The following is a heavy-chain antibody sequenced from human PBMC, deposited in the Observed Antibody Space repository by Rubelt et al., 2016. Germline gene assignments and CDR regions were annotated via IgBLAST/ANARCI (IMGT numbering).Heavy chain of an antibody. Sequence: VQLLESGGGLVQPGGSLRLSCAASGFTFSSFVMHWVRQAPGKGLEWVAVIWYDGSNQYHGDSVKGRFTTSRDNSKNTLYLQMNGLRAEDTAVYYCARVRYSGSYHDSFDIWGQGTMVTVSS. CDR1: GFTFSSFV. D-gene: IGHD1-26*01. CDR3: ARVRYSGSYHDSFDI. J-gene: IGHJ3*02. V-gene: IGHV3-33*01. CDR2: IWYDGSNQ.